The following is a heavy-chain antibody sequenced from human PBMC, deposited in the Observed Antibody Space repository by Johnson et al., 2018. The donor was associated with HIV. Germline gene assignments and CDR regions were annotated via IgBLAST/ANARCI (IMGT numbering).Heavy chain of an antibody. Sequence: QVQLVESGGGVVQPGRSLRLSCAATGFSLRTYGMHWVRQAPGKGLEWVAVISIDGSNKYYADSVKGRFTISRDNSKNTLYLQMNRLRAEDTAVYYCGVLWFRQWVAFDIWGQGTMVTVSS. D-gene: IGHD3-10*01. J-gene: IGHJ3*02. CDR2: ISIDGSNK. V-gene: IGHV3-30*03. CDR3: GVLWFRQWVAFDI. CDR1: GFSLRTYG.